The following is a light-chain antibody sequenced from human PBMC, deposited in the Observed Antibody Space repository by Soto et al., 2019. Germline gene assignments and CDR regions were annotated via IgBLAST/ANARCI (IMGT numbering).Light chain of an antibody. V-gene: IGKV1-5*03. CDR1: QSISNS. CDR3: QQYNSYWT. CDR2: KAS. Sequence: DIQMTQSPSTLSASVGDRVTITCRATQSISNSLAWYQQKQGKAPKLLIYKASSLESGVPSRFSGRGSGTEFTLTITSLQPDDFATYYCQQYNSYWTFGQGTKVEIK. J-gene: IGKJ1*01.